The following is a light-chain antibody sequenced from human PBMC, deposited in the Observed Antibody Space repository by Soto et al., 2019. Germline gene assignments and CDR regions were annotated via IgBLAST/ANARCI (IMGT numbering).Light chain of an antibody. Sequence: QSALTQPRSASGSAGQSVTISCTGPTNDVGGFNYVSWYQQHPGRVPKLIIYEVDKRPSGVPDRFSGSKSGNTASLTVSGLQADDEADYYCTSYAGNSNYVFGTGTK. CDR2: EVD. CDR3: TSYAGNSNYV. J-gene: IGLJ1*01. V-gene: IGLV2-8*01. CDR1: TNDVGGFNY.